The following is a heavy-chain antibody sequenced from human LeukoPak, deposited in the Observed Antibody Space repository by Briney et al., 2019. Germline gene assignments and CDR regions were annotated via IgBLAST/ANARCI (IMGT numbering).Heavy chain of an antibody. CDR2: IAGNNGNA. CDR1: DYRFTTYG. Sequence: ASVEVSCKASDYRFTTYGVSWVRQAPGQGLEWMGWIAGNNGNAKYAQKLQGRVTMTTDTSTSTAYMELRSLRSDDTAVYYCARGTWGYFFDYWGQGTLVTVSS. J-gene: IGHJ4*02. V-gene: IGHV1-18*01. CDR3: ARGTWGYFFDY. D-gene: IGHD3-16*01.